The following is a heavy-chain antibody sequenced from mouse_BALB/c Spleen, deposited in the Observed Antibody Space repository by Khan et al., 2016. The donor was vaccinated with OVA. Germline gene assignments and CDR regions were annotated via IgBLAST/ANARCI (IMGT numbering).Heavy chain of an antibody. CDR3: ARQNYDGYALDY. V-gene: IGHV3-2*02. Sequence: VQLKESGPSLVKPSQSLSLTCTVTGYSITSNYAWSWIRQFPGSKLEWMGYISYSGATNYNPSLKSRISVTRDTSENPLFLQLSSVTTEDTATYFCARQNYDGYALDYWGQGTSVTVSS. D-gene: IGHD2-4*01. CDR2: ISYSGAT. CDR1: GYSITSNYA. J-gene: IGHJ4*01.